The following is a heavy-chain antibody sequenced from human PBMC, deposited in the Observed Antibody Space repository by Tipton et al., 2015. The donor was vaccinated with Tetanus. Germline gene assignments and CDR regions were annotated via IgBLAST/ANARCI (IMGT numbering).Heavy chain of an antibody. D-gene: IGHD3-3*01. CDR2: IDNGGST. J-gene: IGHJ4*02. CDR1: GGSVRSGDYY. CDR3: ARANYDFPKKGPFDS. Sequence: TLSLTCTVSGGSVRSGDYYWTWIRQPPGKGLEWVGYIDNGGSTNSNYSLKSRITISQDTSKNQFSLKLTSVTAADTAVYYCARANYDFPKKGPFDSWGQGTLVIVSS. V-gene: IGHV4-61*08.